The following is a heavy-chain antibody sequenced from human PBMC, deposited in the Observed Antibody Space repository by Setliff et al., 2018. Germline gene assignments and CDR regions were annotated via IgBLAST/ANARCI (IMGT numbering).Heavy chain of an antibody. J-gene: IGHJ3*02. CDR3: ARSAANGGHDPFDI. D-gene: IGHD6-25*01. CDR1: GFPFSIYS. V-gene: IGHV3-21*01. CDR2: ISDSSFHI. Sequence: PGASLTLSCAASGFPFSIYSMHWVRQAPGKGLEWVSSISDSSFHIYYRDSVKGRFTISRDNARNSLYLQMNSLRADDTAVYYCARSAANGGHDPFDIWGQGTMVTVSS.